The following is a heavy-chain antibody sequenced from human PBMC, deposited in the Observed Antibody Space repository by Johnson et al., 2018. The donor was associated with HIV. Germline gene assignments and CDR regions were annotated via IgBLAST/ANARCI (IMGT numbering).Heavy chain of an antibody. CDR2: ISYDGSNK. Sequence: VQVVESGGGVVQPGRSLRLSCAASGFTFGSYGLHWVRQAQGKGLEWVALISYDGSNKYYADSVKGRFTISRDNSNNTLYLQMNSLRAEDTAVYYCAKALSGWFDAFDIWGQGTMVTVSS. J-gene: IGHJ3*02. CDR1: GFTFGSYG. V-gene: IGHV3-30*04. CDR3: AKALSGWFDAFDI. D-gene: IGHD6-19*01.